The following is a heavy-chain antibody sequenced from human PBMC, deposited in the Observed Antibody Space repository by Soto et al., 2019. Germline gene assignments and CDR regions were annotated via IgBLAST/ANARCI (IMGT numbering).Heavy chain of an antibody. D-gene: IGHD6-13*01. CDR1: GYTFTSYD. J-gene: IGHJ4*02. CDR2: MNPNSGNT. V-gene: IGHV1-8*01. Sequence: ASVKVSCKASGYTFTSYDINWVRQATGQGLEWMGWMNPNSGNTGYAQKFQGRVTMTRNTSISTAYMELSSLRSEDTAVYYCARPSSLSYSSTCYYFDYWGQGTLVTVAP. CDR3: ARPSSLSYSSTCYYFDY.